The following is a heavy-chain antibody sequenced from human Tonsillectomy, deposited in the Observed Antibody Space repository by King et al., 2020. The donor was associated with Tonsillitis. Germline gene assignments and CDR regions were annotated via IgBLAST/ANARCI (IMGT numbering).Heavy chain of an antibody. CDR3: ARDRALSGSSYRGYYYGMDV. Sequence: QLVQSGGGLVQPGGSLRLSCAASGFTVSSNYMSWVRQAPGKGLEWVSVIYSGGSTYYADSVKGRFTISRHNSKNTLYLQMNSLRAEDTAVYYCARDRALSGSSYRGYYYGMDVWGQGTTVTVSS. CDR1: GFTVSSNY. CDR2: IYSGGST. V-gene: IGHV3-53*04. J-gene: IGHJ6*02. D-gene: IGHD6-13*01.